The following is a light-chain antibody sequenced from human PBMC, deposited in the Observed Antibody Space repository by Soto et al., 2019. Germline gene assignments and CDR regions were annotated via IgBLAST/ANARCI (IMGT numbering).Light chain of an antibody. J-gene: IGKJ1*01. Sequence: EIVLTQSPGTLSLSPGERATLSCRASQSVSSSYLSWYQQKPGQAPRLLIYGTSSRATGIPDRFSGSGSGTDFTLTISRLEAEDFALYYCQHYGSSPRTFGQGTKVDIK. V-gene: IGKV3-20*01. CDR3: QHYGSSPRT. CDR2: GTS. CDR1: QSVSSSY.